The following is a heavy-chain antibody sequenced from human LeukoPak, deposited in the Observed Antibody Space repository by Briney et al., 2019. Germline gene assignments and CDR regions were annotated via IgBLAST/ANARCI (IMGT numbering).Heavy chain of an antibody. J-gene: IGHJ4*02. V-gene: IGHV4-38-2*02. CDR1: GCSISSGYY. D-gene: IGHD6-13*01. Sequence: SETLSLTCAVSGCSISSGYYWGWIRQPPGKGLEWIGSMYHSGSTYYNPSLKSRVTISVDTSKKQFSLKLTSVTAADTAVYYCAREVYSGRPSRSPFDYWGQGTLVTVSS. CDR2: MYHSGST. CDR3: AREVYSGRPSRSPFDY.